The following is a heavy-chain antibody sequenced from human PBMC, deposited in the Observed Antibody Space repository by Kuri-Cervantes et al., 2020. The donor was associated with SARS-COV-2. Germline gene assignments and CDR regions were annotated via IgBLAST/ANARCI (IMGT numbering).Heavy chain of an antibody. CDR1: GGSISSSSDY. D-gene: IGHD6-19*01. V-gene: IGHV4-39*01. Sequence: SETLSLTCTVSGGSISSSSDYWGWIRQPPGKGLEWIGSIYYSGSTYYNPSLKSRVTISVDTSKNQFSLKLSSVTAADTAVYYCARHPRGYSSGWYASGFDYWGQGTLVTVSS. CDR2: IYYSGST. CDR3: ARHPRGYSSGWYASGFDY. J-gene: IGHJ4*02.